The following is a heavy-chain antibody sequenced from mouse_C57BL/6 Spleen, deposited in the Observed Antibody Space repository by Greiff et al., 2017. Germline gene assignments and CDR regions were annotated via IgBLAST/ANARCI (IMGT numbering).Heavy chain of an antibody. CDR2: IDPSDNYN. CDR1: GYTFTSYW. V-gene: IGHV1-50*01. D-gene: IGHD2-4*01. Sequence: VQLQQPGAELVKPGASVKLSCKASGYTFTSYWMQWVKQRPGQGLEWIGEIDPSDNYNNYQQKVKGKATLTVDTSTSTAYMQLSSLTSEDSAVYYCASPKESDYDGYAMDYRGQGTSVTGSS. CDR3: ASPKESDYDGYAMDY. J-gene: IGHJ4*01.